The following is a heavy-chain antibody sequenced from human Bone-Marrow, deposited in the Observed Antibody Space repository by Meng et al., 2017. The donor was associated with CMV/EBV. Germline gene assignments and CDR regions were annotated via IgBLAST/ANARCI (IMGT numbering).Heavy chain of an antibody. CDR2: ITSSSSYI. V-gene: IGHV3-21*04. J-gene: IGHJ6*02. CDR1: GFTFSTYS. D-gene: IGHD3-3*01. Sequence: GESLKISCSASGFTFSTYSMNWVRLAPGKGLEWVSSITSSSSYIYYADSVKGRFTISRDNSKNTLYLQMNSLRAEDTAVYYCAKDRLRFVATIYHYYGMDVWGQGTTVTVSS. CDR3: AKDRLRFVATIYHYYGMDV.